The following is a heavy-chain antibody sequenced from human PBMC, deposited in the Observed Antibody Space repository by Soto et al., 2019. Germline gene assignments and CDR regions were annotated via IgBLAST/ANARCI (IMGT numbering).Heavy chain of an antibody. CDR1: GFPFSSYV. CDR2: ISGGGSNT. J-gene: IGHJ4*02. CDR3: ARIYGSGVVDF. D-gene: IGHD3-10*01. Sequence: EVQLLESGGGLVQRGGSLRLSCAASGFPFSSYVMAWDRQAPGKGLEWVSGISGGGSNTFYADSVKGRFTISRDNSKNTVYLQMSSLRVEDTGVYSCARIYGSGVVDFWGQGSLITVSS. V-gene: IGHV3-23*01.